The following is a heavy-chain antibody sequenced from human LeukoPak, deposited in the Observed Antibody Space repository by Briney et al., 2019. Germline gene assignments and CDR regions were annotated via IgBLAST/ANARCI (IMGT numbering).Heavy chain of an antibody. J-gene: IGHJ5*02. CDR2: IIPIFGTA. CDR3: AREVVPALREPGYNWFDP. CDR1: GGTFSSYA. Sequence: GASVKVSCKASGGTFSSYAISWVRQAPGQGLEWMGGIIPIFGTANYAQKFQGRVTITADESTSTAYMELSSLRSEDTAVYYCAREVVPALREPGYNWFDPWGQGTLVTVSS. V-gene: IGHV1-69*13. D-gene: IGHD2-2*01.